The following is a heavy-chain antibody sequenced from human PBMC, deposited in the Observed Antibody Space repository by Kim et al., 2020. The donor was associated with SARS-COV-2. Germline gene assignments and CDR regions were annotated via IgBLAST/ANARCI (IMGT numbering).Heavy chain of an antibody. CDR2: ISWNSGSI. CDR1: GFTFDDYA. J-gene: IGHJ6*02. Sequence: GGSLRLSCAASGFTFDDYAMHWVRQAPGKGLEWVSGISWNSGSIGYADSVKGRFTISRDNAKNSLYLQMNSLRAEDTALYYCAKGTEYYYYYGMDVWGQG. V-gene: IGHV3-9*01. CDR3: AKGTEYYYYYGMDV.